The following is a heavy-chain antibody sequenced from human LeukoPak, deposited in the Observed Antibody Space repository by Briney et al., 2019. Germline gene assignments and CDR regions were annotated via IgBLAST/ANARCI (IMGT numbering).Heavy chain of an antibody. CDR1: GFTFSGSA. V-gene: IGHV3-73*01. Sequence: PGGSLRLSCAASGFTFSGSAMHWVRQASGKGLEWVGRIRSKANSYATAYAASVKGRFTISRDDSKNTAYLQMNSLKTEDTAVYYCANSRLVVTAFDIWGQGTMVTVSS. D-gene: IGHD3-22*01. CDR3: ANSRLVVTAFDI. CDR2: IRSKANSYAT. J-gene: IGHJ3*02.